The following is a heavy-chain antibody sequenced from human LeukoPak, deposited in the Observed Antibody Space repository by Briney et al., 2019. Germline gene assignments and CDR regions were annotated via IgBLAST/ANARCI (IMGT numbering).Heavy chain of an antibody. CDR1: GYTFTSYS. J-gene: IGHJ5*02. CDR2: MNPNSGNT. CDR3: ARRLGAYCSSTSCPYNWFDP. Sequence: ASVKVSCKTSGYTFTSYSISWVRQAPGQGLEWMGWMNPNSGNTGYAQKFQGRVTITRNTSISTAYMELSSLRSEDTAVYYCARRLGAYCSSTSCPYNWFDPWGQGTLVTVSS. D-gene: IGHD2-2*01. V-gene: IGHV1-8*01.